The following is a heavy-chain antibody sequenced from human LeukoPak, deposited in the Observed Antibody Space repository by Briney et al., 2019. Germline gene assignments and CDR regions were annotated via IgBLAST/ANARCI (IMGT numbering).Heavy chain of an antibody. CDR1: GGSISSGGYY. CDR3: ARVPYYYDSSGYVLSYAFDI. D-gene: IGHD3-22*01. CDR2: IYYSGST. V-gene: IGHV4-31*03. Sequence: SETLSLTCTVSGGSISSGGYYWSWIRQHPGKGLEWIGYIYYSGSTYYNPSLKSRVTISVDTSKNQFSLKLSSVTAADTAVYYCARVPYYYDSSGYVLSYAFDIWGQGTMVTVSS. J-gene: IGHJ3*02.